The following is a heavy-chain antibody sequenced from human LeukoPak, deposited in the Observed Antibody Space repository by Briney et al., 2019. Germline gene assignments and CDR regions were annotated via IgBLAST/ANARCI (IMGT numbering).Heavy chain of an antibody. V-gene: IGHV4-59*12. CDR3: ARDEGSSYPFDY. D-gene: IGHD2-2*01. CDR2: IYYSGRT. Sequence: SETLSLTCTVSGVSISTYYWTWIRQPPGQGLEWIGYIYYSGRTNYNPSLKSRVTISVDTSKNQFSLNLSSVTAADTAVYFCARDEGSSYPFDYWGQGTLVTVSS. J-gene: IGHJ4*02. CDR1: GVSISTYY.